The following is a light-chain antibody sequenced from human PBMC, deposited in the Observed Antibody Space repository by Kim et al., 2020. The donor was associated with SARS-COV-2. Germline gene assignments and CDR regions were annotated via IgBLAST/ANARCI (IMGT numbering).Light chain of an antibody. Sequence: SSELTQDPAMSVALGQTVRITCQGDSLRDYYASWYQQRAGQAPVLVAFGKNSRPSGIPGRFSGSNPRNTAFLTISGAQAEDEADYSCSSRHSYGDHILFG. CDR2: GKN. J-gene: IGLJ2*01. CDR3: SSRHSYGDHIL. CDR1: SLRDYY. V-gene: IGLV3-19*01.